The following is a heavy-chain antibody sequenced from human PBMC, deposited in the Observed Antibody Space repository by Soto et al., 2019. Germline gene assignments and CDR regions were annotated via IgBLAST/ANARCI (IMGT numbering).Heavy chain of an antibody. CDR2: IYWDDDK. Sequence: QITLKESGPTLVKPTQTLTLTCTFSGFSLSSTRMAVGWIRQPPGKALEWLALIYWDDDKRYSPFLKSRLTITKAPSKTQGVLTMSNMDPVDTAGYYCAHIVVAGLGYYFDYWGQGTLVTVSS. CDR3: AHIVVAGLGYYFDY. J-gene: IGHJ4*02. D-gene: IGHD6-19*01. CDR1: GFSLSSTRMA. V-gene: IGHV2-5*02.